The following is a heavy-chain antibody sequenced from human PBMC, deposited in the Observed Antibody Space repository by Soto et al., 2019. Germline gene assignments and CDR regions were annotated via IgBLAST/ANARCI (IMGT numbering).Heavy chain of an antibody. CDR1: GGSVNGYY. D-gene: IGHD3-3*01. Sequence: SETLSLTCAVYGGSVNGYYWNWIRQPPGKGLEWIGEINHTGGTHYNPSLKSRVTMSVDTSKNQFSLRLSSVTAAVTAIYYCATRITVFGLLIPPFDPWGQGTQVTVSS. CDR3: ATRITVFGLLIPPFDP. J-gene: IGHJ5*02. V-gene: IGHV4-34*01. CDR2: INHTGGT.